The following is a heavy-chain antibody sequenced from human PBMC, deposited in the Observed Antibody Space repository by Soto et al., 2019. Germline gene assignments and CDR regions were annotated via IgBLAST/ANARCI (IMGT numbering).Heavy chain of an antibody. Sequence: QVRLVESGGGVVQPGTSLGLSCAASGFSISTYGMHWVRQAPGKGLEWMAAMWYEGSREYYADYGKGRFTLSRDSSKNMVSLQMTRMRAEHKAIYYCSRYTAFDDYAHAFDIWGQGTRVTVSS. J-gene: IGHJ3*02. D-gene: IGHD4-17*01. V-gene: IGHV3-33*01. CDR3: SRYTAFDDYAHAFDI. CDR2: MWYEGSRE. CDR1: GFSISTYG.